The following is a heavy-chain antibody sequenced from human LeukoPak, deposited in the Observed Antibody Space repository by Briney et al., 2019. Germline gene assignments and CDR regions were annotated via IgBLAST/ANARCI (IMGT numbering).Heavy chain of an antibody. D-gene: IGHD6-19*01. Sequence: GGSLRLSCAASGFTFSSYSMNWVRQAPGKGLEWVSSISSSSSYIYYADSVKGRFTISRDNAKNSLYLQMNSLRAEDTAVYYCARDRAYSSGWERDYYYYMDVWGKGPTVTVSS. CDR2: ISSSSSYI. J-gene: IGHJ6*03. CDR1: GFTFSSYS. V-gene: IGHV3-21*01. CDR3: ARDRAYSSGWERDYYYYMDV.